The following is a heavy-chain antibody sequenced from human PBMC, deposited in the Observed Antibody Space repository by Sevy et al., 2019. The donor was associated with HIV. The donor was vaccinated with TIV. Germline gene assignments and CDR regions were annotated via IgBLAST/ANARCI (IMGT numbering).Heavy chain of an antibody. Sequence: GGSLRLSCAASGFTFSSYSMNWVRQAPGKGLEWVSSISSSSSYIYYADSVKGRFTISRDNAKNSLYLKMNSLRAEDTAVYYCARGKNSYYYGSGSYDTYYYYGMDVWGQGTTVTVSS. V-gene: IGHV3-21*01. J-gene: IGHJ6*02. CDR1: GFTFSSYS. CDR3: ARGKNSYYYGSGSYDTYYYYGMDV. CDR2: ISSSSSYI. D-gene: IGHD3-10*01.